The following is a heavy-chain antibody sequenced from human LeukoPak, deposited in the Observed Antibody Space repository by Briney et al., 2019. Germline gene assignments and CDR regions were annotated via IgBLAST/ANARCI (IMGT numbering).Heavy chain of an antibody. CDR2: ISYDGSNK. CDR1: GFTFRSFG. V-gene: IGHV3-30*03. J-gene: IGHJ3*02. D-gene: IGHD4-23*01. CDR3: ARGYGGNSAAFDI. Sequence: GSLRLSCLASGFTFRSFGMHWVRQAPGTGLEWVALISYDGSNKNYADSVKGRFTISRDNSKNILYLQMNSLRVEATAVYFCARGYGGNSAAFDIWGQGTMVTVSS.